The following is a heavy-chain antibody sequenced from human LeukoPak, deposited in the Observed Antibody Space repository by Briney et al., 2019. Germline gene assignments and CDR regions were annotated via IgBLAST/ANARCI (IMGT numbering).Heavy chain of an antibody. J-gene: IGHJ5*02. V-gene: IGHV3-53*01. CDR2: IYSGGST. CDR1: GFTVGSNY. Sequence: PGGSLRLSCAASGFTVGSNYMSWVRQTPGKGLEWVSLIYSGGSTYYADSVKGRFTISRDNSKNTLYLQMSSLRAEDTAVYFCAKGYCSGGSCYFGWFDPWGQGTLVTVSS. CDR3: AKGYCSGGSCYFGWFDP. D-gene: IGHD2-15*01.